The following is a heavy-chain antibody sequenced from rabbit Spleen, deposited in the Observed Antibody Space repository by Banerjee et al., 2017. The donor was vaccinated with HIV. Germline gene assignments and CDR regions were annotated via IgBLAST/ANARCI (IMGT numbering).Heavy chain of an antibody. J-gene: IGHJ4*01. CDR3: VREAGYGGYGDGNL. Sequence: QEQLVESGGGLVQPGGSLTLTCTVSGFAFNSSYYMCWVRQAPGKGLEWIACIVAGGGSTSYASWAKVRFTISKAASTTVTLQMTSLTAADTATYFCVREAGYGGYGDGNLWGQGTLVTV. D-gene: IGHD6-1*01. CDR2: IVAGGGST. CDR1: GFAFNSSYY. V-gene: IGHV1S45*01.